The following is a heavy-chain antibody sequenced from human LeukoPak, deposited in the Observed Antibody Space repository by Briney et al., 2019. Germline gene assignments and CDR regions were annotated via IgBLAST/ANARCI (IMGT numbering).Heavy chain of an antibody. Sequence: SETLSLTCAVYGGSFSGYYWSWIRQPPGEGLEWIGEINNSGSTNCSTTLKRRVTISVDTSKNQSSLKLSSVTAADTAVYYCARIPPRSYCSGGSCYHNAFDIWGQGTMVTVSS. CDR3: ARIPPRSYCSGGSCYHNAFDI. J-gene: IGHJ3*02. CDR2: INNSGST. D-gene: IGHD2-15*01. V-gene: IGHV4-34*01. CDR1: GGSFSGYY.